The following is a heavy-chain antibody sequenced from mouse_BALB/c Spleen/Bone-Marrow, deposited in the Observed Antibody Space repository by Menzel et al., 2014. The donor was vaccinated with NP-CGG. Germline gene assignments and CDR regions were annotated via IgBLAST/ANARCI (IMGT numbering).Heavy chain of an antibody. Sequence: DVKLVESGGGLVQPGGSRKLSCTASGFTFSSFGMHWVRQAPEKGLEWVACISSDSDTIYYADTVKGRFTISRDNPKNTLFLQMTSLRSEDTAMYYCTRDHDYDWYLDVWGAGTTVTVSS. V-gene: IGHV5-17*02. CDR2: ISSDSDTI. J-gene: IGHJ1*01. CDR1: GFTFSSFG. CDR3: TRDHDYDWYLDV. D-gene: IGHD2-4*01.